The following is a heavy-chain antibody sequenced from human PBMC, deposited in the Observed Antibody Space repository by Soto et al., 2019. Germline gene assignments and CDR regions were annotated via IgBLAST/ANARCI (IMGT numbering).Heavy chain of an antibody. CDR2: ISGSGGST. J-gene: IGHJ4*02. D-gene: IGHD3-9*01. CDR3: AKDSSYDILTGIYYFDY. V-gene: IGHV3-23*01. Sequence: EVQLLESGGGLVQPVGSLRLSCAASGFTFSSYAMSWVRQAPGKGLEWVSAISGSGGSTYYADYVKGRFTISRDNSKNTLYLQMNSLRAADTAVYYCAKDSSYDILTGIYYFDYWGQGTLVTVSS. CDR1: GFTFSSYA.